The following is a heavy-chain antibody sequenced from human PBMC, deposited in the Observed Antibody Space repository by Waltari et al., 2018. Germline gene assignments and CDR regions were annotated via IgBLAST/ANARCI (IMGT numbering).Heavy chain of an antibody. CDR3: ARGGPGIAAAGVDY. V-gene: IGHV4-34*01. CDR2: INHSGST. J-gene: IGHJ4*02. CDR1: GGSFSGYY. Sequence: QVQLQQWGAGLLKPSETLSLTCAVYGGSFSGYYWSWIRQPPGKGREWIGEINHSGSTNYNPSLKSRVTISVDTSKNQFSLKLSSVTAADTAVYYCARGGPGIAAAGVDYWGQGTLVTVSS. D-gene: IGHD6-13*01.